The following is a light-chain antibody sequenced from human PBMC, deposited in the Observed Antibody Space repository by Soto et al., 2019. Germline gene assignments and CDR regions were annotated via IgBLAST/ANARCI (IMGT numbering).Light chain of an antibody. V-gene: IGKV4-1*01. J-gene: IGKJ4*01. Sequence: DIVMTQSPDSLAVSLGERATINCKSSQSVLYSSKNKNYLAWYQQKPGQPPKLLISWASTRESGVPDRFSGSGSGTDFTLTISSLQAEDVAVYYCQQYYTTLLTFGGGTKVDIK. CDR1: QSVLYSSKNKNY. CDR2: WAS. CDR3: QQYYTTLLT.